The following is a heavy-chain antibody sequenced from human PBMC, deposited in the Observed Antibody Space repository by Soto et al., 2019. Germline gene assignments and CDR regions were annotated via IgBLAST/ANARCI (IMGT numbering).Heavy chain of an antibody. J-gene: IGHJ4*02. D-gene: IGHD1-7*01. CDR3: ARDSRTGTIDY. CDR2: ISSSSSYI. V-gene: IGHV3-21*01. CDR1: GFNFSSYS. Sequence: GGSLRLSCAASGFNFSSYSMNWVRQATGKGLEWVSSISSSSSYIYYADSVKGRFTISRDNAKNSLYLQMNSLRAEDTAVYYCARDSRTGTIDYWGQGTLVTVSS.